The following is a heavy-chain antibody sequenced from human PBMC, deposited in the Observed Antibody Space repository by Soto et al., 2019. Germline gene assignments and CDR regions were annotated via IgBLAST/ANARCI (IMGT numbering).Heavy chain of an antibody. V-gene: IGHV3-11*01. D-gene: IGHD3-3*01. CDR1: GFTFSDYY. J-gene: IGHJ6*03. Sequence: QVQLVESGGGLVKPGGSLRLSCAASGFTFSDYYMSWIRQAPGKGLEWVLYISSSGITIYYADYVTGQFTISRDNAKNSLYRQMNSLRAEDTAVYYCARVHYDFLIYYYMDVWGEGTTVTVSS. CDR2: ISSSGITI. CDR3: ARVHYDFLIYYYMDV.